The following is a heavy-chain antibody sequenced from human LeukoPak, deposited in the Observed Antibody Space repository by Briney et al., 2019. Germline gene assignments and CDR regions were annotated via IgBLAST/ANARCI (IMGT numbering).Heavy chain of an antibody. CDR3: ATDSYDYT. CDR2: ISYDGSNK. CDR1: GFTFSSYG. V-gene: IGHV3-30*03. J-gene: IGHJ5*02. Sequence: PGRSLRLSCAASGFTFSSYGMHWVRQAPGKGLEWVAVISYDGSNKYYADSVKGRFTISRDNSKNTLYLQMNSLRAEDTAVYYCATDSYDYTWGQGTLVTVSS. D-gene: IGHD4-11*01.